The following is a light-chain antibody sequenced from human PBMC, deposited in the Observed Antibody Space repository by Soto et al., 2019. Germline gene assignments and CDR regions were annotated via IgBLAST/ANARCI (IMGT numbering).Light chain of an antibody. CDR2: QVT. V-gene: IGLV2-14*01. Sequence: QSVMPQPAPVSGSAGQSITISCTGTSSALAIYNYVSWYQQQPGKAPKLMIYQVTNRPSGVSNRFSGSRSGNTASLTISGLPAEDEAEYFGSLFTDSSNYGFRTWTKVTVL. CDR3: SLFTDSSNYG. J-gene: IGLJ1*01. CDR1: SSALAIYNY.